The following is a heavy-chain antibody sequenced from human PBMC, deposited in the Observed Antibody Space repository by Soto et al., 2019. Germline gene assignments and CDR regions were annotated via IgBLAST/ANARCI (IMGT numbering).Heavy chain of an antibody. Sequence: GGSLRLSCAASGLTFSDYYMSWIRQAPGKGLEWVSYISSSGSTIYYADSVKGRFTISRDNAKNSLYLQMNSLRAEDTAVYYCARQIVVVPAAIPAGLDVWGKGTTVTVSS. J-gene: IGHJ6*04. D-gene: IGHD2-2*01. CDR3: ARQIVVVPAAIPAGLDV. CDR2: ISSSGSTI. V-gene: IGHV3-11*01. CDR1: GLTFSDYY.